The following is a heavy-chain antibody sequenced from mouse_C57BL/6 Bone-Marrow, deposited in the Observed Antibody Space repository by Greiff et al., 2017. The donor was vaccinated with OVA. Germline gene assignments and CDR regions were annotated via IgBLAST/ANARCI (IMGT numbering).Heavy chain of an antibody. Sequence: VQLQQSGAELVRPGSSVKMSCKTSGYTFTSYGINWVKQRPGQGLEWIGYIYIGNGYTEYNEKLKGKATLSSDTSSSTAYMLLSSLTSEDSAIYFCAREDYGSRRSPYAMDYWGQGTSVTVSS. CDR1: GYTFTSYG. V-gene: IGHV1-58*01. CDR2: IYIGNGYT. J-gene: IGHJ4*01. CDR3: AREDYGSRRSPYAMDY. D-gene: IGHD1-1*01.